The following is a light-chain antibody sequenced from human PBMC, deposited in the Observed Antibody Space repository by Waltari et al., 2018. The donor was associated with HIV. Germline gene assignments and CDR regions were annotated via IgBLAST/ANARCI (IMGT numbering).Light chain of an antibody. CDR1: QNVSTY. J-gene: IGKJ2*01. Sequence: DIQMTQSPSSLSASVGDGVTITCRASQNVSTYLHWYQQKPGKAPKLVIYASSGLQSGVPSSVRGSGSGTDFTLTISSLQSEDFATYYCQQTHTTPHTFGQGTKLQIK. CDR2: ASS. CDR3: QQTHTTPHT. V-gene: IGKV1-39*01.